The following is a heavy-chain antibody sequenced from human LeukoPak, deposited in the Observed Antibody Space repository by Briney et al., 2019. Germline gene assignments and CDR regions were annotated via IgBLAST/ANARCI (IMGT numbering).Heavy chain of an antibody. J-gene: IGHJ4*02. CDR2: IKQDGSEK. CDR3: ARDQRRYFDWLLTPLDY. V-gene: IGHV3-7*04. CDR1: GFTFSSYW. Sequence: GRSLRLSCAASGFTFSSYWMSWVRQAPGKGLEWVANIKQDGSEKYYVGSVKGRFTISRDNAKNSLYLQMNSLRAGDTAVYYCARDQRRYFDWLLTPLDYWGQGTLVTVSS. D-gene: IGHD3-9*01.